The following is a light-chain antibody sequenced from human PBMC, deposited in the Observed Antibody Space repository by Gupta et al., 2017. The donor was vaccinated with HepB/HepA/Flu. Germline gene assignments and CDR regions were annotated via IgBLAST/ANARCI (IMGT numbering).Light chain of an antibody. CDR3: CSFAGGSSFVL. CDR1: SSNIGNYNL. J-gene: IGLJ2*01. V-gene: IGLV2-23*02. Sequence: QSVLTQPASMSGSPGKSITISCTGTSSNIGNYNLVSWYQHHPGKAPKLIIHEVNKRPSGVSHRFSGSKSGNTASLTISQLQAEDEAAYYCCSFAGGSSFVLFGGGTRLTVL. CDR2: EVN.